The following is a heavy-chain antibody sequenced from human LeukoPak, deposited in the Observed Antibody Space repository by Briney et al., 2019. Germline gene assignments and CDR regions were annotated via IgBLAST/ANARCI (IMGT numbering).Heavy chain of an antibody. D-gene: IGHD3-10*01. J-gene: IGHJ4*02. CDR2: IRYDGSNK. Sequence: GGSLRLSCAASGFSFSSYGMSWVRQAPGKGLEWVAFIRYDGSNKYYADSVKGRFTISRDNSKNTLYLQMNSLRAEDTAVYYCAKSITMVRGGFDYWGQGTLVTVSS. V-gene: IGHV3-30*02. CDR3: AKSITMVRGGFDY. CDR1: GFSFSSYG.